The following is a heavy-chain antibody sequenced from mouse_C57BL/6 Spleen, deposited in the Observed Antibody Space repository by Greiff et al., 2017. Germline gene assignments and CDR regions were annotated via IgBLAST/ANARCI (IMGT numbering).Heavy chain of an antibody. CDR3: ASPYYYGSSYRYYAMDD. CDR1: GFTFSDYG. J-gene: IGHJ4*01. V-gene: IGHV5-17*01. Sequence: VKLMESGGGLVKPGGSLQLSCAASGFTFSDYGMHWVRQAPEKGLEWVAYISSGSSTIYYADTVKGRFTISRDNAKNTLFLQMTRLRTEDTAMYYFASPYYYGSSYRYYAMDDWGQGTSVTVSS. D-gene: IGHD1-1*01. CDR2: ISSGSSTI.